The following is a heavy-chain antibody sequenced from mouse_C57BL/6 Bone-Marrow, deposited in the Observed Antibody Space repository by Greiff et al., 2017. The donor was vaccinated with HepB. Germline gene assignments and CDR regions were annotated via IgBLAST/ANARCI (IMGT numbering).Heavy chain of an antibody. CDR1: GYTFTSYG. D-gene: IGHD3-1*01. J-gene: IGHJ2*01. V-gene: IGHV1-81*01. CDR2: IYPRSGNT. CDR3: ARRGYGRDYFDY. Sequence: QVHVKQSGAELARPGASVKLSCKASGYTFTSYGISWVKQRTGQGLEWIGEIYPRSGNTYYNEKFKGKATLTADKSSSTAYMALRSLTSEDSAVYFCARRGYGRDYFDYWGQGTTLTVSS.